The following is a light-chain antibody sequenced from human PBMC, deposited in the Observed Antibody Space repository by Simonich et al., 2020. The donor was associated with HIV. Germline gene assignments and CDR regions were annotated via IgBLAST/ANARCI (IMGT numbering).Light chain of an antibody. Sequence: EIVLTQSPGTLSLSPGERATLSCRASQSVSSSYLAWYQQKPGLVPRLLIYGASSRATGIPDRFSGSGSGTDFTLTISRLEPEDFAVYYCQQYAISPFSFGQGTKLEI. J-gene: IGKJ2*01. CDR1: QSVSSSY. V-gene: IGKV3-20*01. CDR2: GAS. CDR3: QQYAISPFS.